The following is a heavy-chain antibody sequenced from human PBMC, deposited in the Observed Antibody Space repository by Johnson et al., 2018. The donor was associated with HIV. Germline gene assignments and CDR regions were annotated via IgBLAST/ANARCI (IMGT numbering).Heavy chain of an antibody. J-gene: IGHJ3*02. CDR2: ISYDGSNK. CDR3: ARGRRIQLWLLADAFDI. CDR1: GFTFSDYY. V-gene: IGHV3-30*03. D-gene: IGHD5-18*01. Sequence: QVQLVESGGGLVKPGGSLRLSCAASGFTFSDYYMSWVRQAPGKGLEWVAVISYDGSNKYYADSVKGRFTISRDNSKNTLYLQMNSLRAEDTAVYYCARGRRIQLWLLADAFDIWGQGTMGTVSS.